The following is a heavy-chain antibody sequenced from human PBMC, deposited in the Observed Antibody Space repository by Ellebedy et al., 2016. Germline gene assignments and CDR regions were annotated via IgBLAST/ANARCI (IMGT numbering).Heavy chain of an antibody. CDR1: GYTFTDYW. D-gene: IGHD1-26*01. CDR2: IYPEDADT. J-gene: IGHJ6*02. V-gene: IGHV5-51*01. CDR3: ARGLLEGEPHGLAV. Sequence: GGSLRLXCEASGYTFTDYWIAWVRQRPGKGLEWMGIIYPEDADTKYSPSFEGQVTISADRTTRIASLQWRSLRDSDSAVYYCARGLLEGEPHGLAVWGQGTAVIVSS.